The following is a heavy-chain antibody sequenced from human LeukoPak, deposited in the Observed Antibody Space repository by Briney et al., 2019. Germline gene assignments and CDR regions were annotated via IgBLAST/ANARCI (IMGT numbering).Heavy chain of an antibody. J-gene: IGHJ5*02. CDR1: GGSISSGGYY. D-gene: IGHD3-9*01. V-gene: IGHV4-31*03. Sequence: SETLSLTCTVSGGSISSGGYYWSWIRQHPGKGLEWIGYIYYSGSTHYNPSLKSRVTISVDTSKDQFSLKLSSVTAADTAVYYCARDMTDWWFDPWGQGTLVTVSS. CDR2: IYYSGST. CDR3: ARDMTDWWFDP.